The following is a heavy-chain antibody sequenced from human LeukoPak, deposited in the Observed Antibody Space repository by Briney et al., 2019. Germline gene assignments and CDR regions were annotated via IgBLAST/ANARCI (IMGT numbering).Heavy chain of an antibody. CDR2: ISGDGGST. CDR3: AKEGRYCSSTSCYGRFDP. J-gene: IGHJ5*02. CDR1: GFTFDDYA. D-gene: IGHD2-2*01. Sequence: GGSLRLSCAASGFTFDDYAMHWVRHAPGEGLEWVSLISGDGGSTYYADSVKGRFTISRDNSKNSLYLQMNSLRTEDTALYYCAKEGRYCSSTSCYGRFDPWGQGTLVTVSS. V-gene: IGHV3-43*02.